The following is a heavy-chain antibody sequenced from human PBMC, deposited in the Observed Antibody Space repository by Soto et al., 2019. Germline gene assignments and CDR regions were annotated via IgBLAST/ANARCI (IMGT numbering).Heavy chain of an antibody. J-gene: IGHJ6*02. CDR2: IWYDGSNK. CDR1: GFTFSSYG. D-gene: IGHD6-13*01. Sequence: GGSLRLSCAASGFTFSSYGMHWVRQAPGKGLEWVAVIWYDGSNKYYADSVKGRFTISRDNSKNTLYLQMNSLRAEDTAVYYCARDFGAAAAFVGSDYYYYGMDVWGQGTTVTVSS. CDR3: ARDFGAAAAFVGSDYYYYGMDV. V-gene: IGHV3-33*01.